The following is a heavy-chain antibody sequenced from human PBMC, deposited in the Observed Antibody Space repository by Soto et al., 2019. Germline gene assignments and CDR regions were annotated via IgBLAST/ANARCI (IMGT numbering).Heavy chain of an antibody. V-gene: IGHV3-11*01. J-gene: IGHJ4*02. CDR1: GITLSDNY. CDR3: ASGKWSLDY. CDR2: ISNSDYTT. D-gene: IGHD2-8*01. Sequence: QVHLVAAGGGLVKPGGSLRLSCVASGITLSDNYMTWIRQAPGTGLEWLSYISNSDYTTYYADSVKGRFTISRDNAKNSLYLQQNGLRVEDTAVYYCASGKWSLDYWGQVILVTVAS.